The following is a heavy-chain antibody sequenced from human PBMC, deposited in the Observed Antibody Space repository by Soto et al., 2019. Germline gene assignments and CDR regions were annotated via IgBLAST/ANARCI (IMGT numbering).Heavy chain of an antibody. CDR1: GYTVTDYA. Sequence: QVHLVQSGAEVKKPGASVKVFCKASGYTVTDYAIYWVRQAPGQSLEWMGWITPGNGKTRYSEKFQGRVTITWDTSATTAYMEMSSLRSEDTAVFYCARGHSGWYYLGDNWGQGTLVTVSS. D-gene: IGHD6-19*01. J-gene: IGHJ4*02. CDR3: ARGHSGWYYLGDN. CDR2: ITPGNGKT. V-gene: IGHV1-3*01.